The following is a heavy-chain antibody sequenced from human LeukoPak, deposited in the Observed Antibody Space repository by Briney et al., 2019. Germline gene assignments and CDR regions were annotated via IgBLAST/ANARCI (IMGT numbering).Heavy chain of an antibody. Sequence: SQTLSLTCAISGDSVSSSSAAWNWIRQSPSRGLEWLGRTYYRSKWYNDYAVSVKSRITINPDTSKNQFSLQLNSVTPEDTAVYYCARGRYSGYDYGNWFDPWGQGTLVTVSS. V-gene: IGHV6-1*01. CDR1: GDSVSSSSAA. CDR2: TYYRSKWYN. D-gene: IGHD5-12*01. CDR3: ARGRYSGYDYGNWFDP. J-gene: IGHJ5*02.